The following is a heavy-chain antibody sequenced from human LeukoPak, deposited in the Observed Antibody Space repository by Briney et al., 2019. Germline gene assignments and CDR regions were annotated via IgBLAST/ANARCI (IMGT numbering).Heavy chain of an antibody. CDR1: GYSFTNYW. CDR2: IYPGDSET. Sequence: GESLKISCTGSGYSFTNYWIAWVRQMPGKGLEWMGIIYPGDSETTYSPSFQGQVTISADKSITTTYLQWSSLKASDTAMYYCARGRGYCSSSSCYDFDSWGQGTVVTVSS. D-gene: IGHD2-2*01. J-gene: IGHJ4*02. CDR3: ARGRGYCSSSSCYDFDS. V-gene: IGHV5-51*01.